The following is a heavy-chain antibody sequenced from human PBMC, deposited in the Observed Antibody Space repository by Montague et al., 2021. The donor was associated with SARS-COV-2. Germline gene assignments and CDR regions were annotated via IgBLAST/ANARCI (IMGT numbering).Heavy chain of an antibody. Sequence: SLRLSCAASGFSFPTYWMNWVRQVPGKGLVWVAAINSDGMTTEYADFVRGRFTISRDNAKNILFLQMDTLTVDDTALYFCSRRSAPSTSPFDLWGHGTVVTVSS. D-gene: IGHD3-10*01. V-gene: IGHV3-74*03. J-gene: IGHJ4*03. CDR3: SRRSAPSTSPFDL. CDR1: GFSFPTYW. CDR2: INSDGMTT.